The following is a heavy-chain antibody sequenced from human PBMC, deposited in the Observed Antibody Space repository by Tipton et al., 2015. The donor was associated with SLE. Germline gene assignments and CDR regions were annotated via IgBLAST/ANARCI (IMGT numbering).Heavy chain of an antibody. CDR1: GGSISSSVYS. V-gene: IGHV4-39*01. J-gene: IGHJ4*02. CDR3: ARTPDNWNHDY. Sequence: TLSLTCTVSGGSISSSVYSWNWIRQPPGKGLEWIGTIYYSGSTYYNSSLKSRVTISLDTSKNQFSLRLSSVTAADTAVYYCARTPDNWNHDYWGQGTLVTVSS. CDR2: IYYSGST. D-gene: IGHD1-20*01.